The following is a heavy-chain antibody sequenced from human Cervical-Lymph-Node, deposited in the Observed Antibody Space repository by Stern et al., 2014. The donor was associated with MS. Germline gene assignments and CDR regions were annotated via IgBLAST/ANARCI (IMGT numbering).Heavy chain of an antibody. CDR2: SYHTGSA. D-gene: IGHD3-16*01. CDR3: AREPLGDT. V-gene: IGHV4-4*02. J-gene: IGHJ5*02. Sequence: QLQLQESGPGLVKPSGTLSLTCAASGGSISSSNWWSWVRQPPGKGLEWIRESYHTGSANYNPSLKSRVTISIDESKNQFSLNLSSVTAADTAVYYCAREPLGDTWGQGTLVTVSS. CDR1: GGSISSSNW.